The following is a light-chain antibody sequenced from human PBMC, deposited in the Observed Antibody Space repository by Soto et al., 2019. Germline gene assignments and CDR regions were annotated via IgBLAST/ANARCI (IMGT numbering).Light chain of an antibody. Sequence: DIQMTQSPSSVSASVGDRVTITCRASQDISSWLAWYQQKPGKAPQLLIYSASSLHSRVPSRFSGSGSGTDFTLTISSLQPEDFATYYCQQANSFPITFGQGTRLDIK. CDR1: QDISSW. CDR3: QQANSFPIT. V-gene: IGKV1-12*01. J-gene: IGKJ5*01. CDR2: SAS.